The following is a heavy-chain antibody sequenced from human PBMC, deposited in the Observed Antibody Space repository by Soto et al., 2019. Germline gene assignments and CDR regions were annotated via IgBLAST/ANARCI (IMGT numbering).Heavy chain of an antibody. V-gene: IGHV3-66*01. Sequence: GGSLSLSCAASGFTVSSNYMSWVRQAPGKGLEWVSVIYSGGSTYYADSVKGRFTISRDNSKNTLYLQMNRLRAEDTAVYYCARDQRIVVVPAAMSPYYYYMDVWGKGTTVTVSS. J-gene: IGHJ6*03. CDR2: IYSGGST. CDR3: ARDQRIVVVPAAMSPYYYYMDV. D-gene: IGHD2-2*01. CDR1: GFTVSSNY.